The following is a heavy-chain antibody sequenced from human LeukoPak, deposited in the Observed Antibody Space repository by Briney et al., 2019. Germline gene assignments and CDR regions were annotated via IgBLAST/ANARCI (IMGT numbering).Heavy chain of an antibody. CDR2: ISSSSSTI. V-gene: IGHV3-48*04. Sequence: PGGSLRLSCAASGFTFSSYSMDWVRQAPGKGLEWVSYISSSSSTIYYADSVKGRFTISRDNAKNSLYLQMNSLRAEDTAVYYCARESSSEGFDYWGQGTLVTASS. CDR3: ARESSSEGFDY. D-gene: IGHD6-6*01. J-gene: IGHJ4*02. CDR1: GFTFSSYS.